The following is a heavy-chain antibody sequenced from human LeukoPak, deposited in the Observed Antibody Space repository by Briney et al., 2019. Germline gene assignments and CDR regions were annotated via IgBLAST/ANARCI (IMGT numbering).Heavy chain of an antibody. CDR3: AREWQQLVLGY. D-gene: IGHD6-13*01. Sequence: GASVKVSCKASGYTFTSYYMHRVRQAPGQGLEWMGIINPSGGSTSYAQKFQGRVTMTRDTSTSTVYMELSSLRSEDTAVYYCAREWQQLVLGYWGQGTLVTVSS. J-gene: IGHJ4*02. CDR2: INPSGGST. CDR1: GYTFTSYY. V-gene: IGHV1-46*01.